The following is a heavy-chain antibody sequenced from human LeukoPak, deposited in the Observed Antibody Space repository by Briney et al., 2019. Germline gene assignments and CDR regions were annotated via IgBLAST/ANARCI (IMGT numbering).Heavy chain of an antibody. D-gene: IGHD3-10*01. Sequence: ASVKVSCKASGYTFPGYYMHWVRQAPGQGLEWMGWINPNSGGTNYAQKFQGRVTMTRDTSISTAYMELSRLRSDDTAVYYCAREGRRYYGSGSYDFDYWGQGTLVTVSS. CDR1: GYTFPGYY. V-gene: IGHV1-2*02. CDR2: INPNSGGT. CDR3: AREGRRYYGSGSYDFDY. J-gene: IGHJ4*02.